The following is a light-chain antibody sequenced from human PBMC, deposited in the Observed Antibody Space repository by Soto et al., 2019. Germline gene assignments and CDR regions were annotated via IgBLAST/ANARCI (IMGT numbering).Light chain of an antibody. V-gene: IGKV3-20*01. Sequence: EVVLTQFPGTLSCSPVERATLSCRASQTITGTYLAWYQQKPGQAPRPLIHGASTRATGIPDRFSGGGTGTDFNLNISRVEPEDFAMYYCQQYGRSKRWTFGQGTKVDIK. J-gene: IGKJ1*01. CDR1: QTITGTY. CDR3: QQYGRSKRWT. CDR2: GAS.